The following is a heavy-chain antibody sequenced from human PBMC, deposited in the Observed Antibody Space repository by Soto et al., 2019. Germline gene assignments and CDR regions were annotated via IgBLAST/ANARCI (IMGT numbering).Heavy chain of an antibody. CDR3: ARGNRYCSSTSCYIGYYYGMDV. CDR1: GYSFTSYW. D-gene: IGHD2-2*02. Sequence: GESLKISCKGSGYSFTSYWISWVRQMPGKGLEWMGRIDPSDSYTNYSPSFQGHVTISAAKSISTAYLQWSSLKASDTAMYYCARGNRYCSSTSCYIGYYYGMDVWGQGTTVTVSS. CDR2: IDPSDSYT. J-gene: IGHJ6*02. V-gene: IGHV5-10-1*01.